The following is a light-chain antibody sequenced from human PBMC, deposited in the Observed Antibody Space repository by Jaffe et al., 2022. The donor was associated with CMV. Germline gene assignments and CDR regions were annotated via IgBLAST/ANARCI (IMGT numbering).Light chain of an antibody. V-gene: IGKV3-20*01. CDR3: QQYGSSRIT. J-gene: IGKJ5*01. Sequence: EFVLTQSPGTLSLSPGERATLSCRASQGLSSSYLAWYQQKPGQAPRLLMYGASSRATGIPDRFSGSASGTDFTLTISRLEPEDFAVYYCQQYGSSRITFGQGTRLEIK. CDR2: GAS. CDR1: QGLSSSY.